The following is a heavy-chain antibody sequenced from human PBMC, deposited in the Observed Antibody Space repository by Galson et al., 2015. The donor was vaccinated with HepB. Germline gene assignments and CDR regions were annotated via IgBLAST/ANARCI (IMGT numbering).Heavy chain of an antibody. Sequence: SVKVSCKASGFTFTSSAMQWVRQARGQRLEWIGWIVVGSGNTNYAQKFQERVTITRDMSTSTAYMELSSLRSEDTAVYYWAADLGSSGWYRFDYWGQGTLVTVSS. D-gene: IGHD6-19*01. CDR3: AADLGSSGWYRFDY. CDR1: GFTFTSSA. V-gene: IGHV1-58*02. CDR2: IVVGSGNT. J-gene: IGHJ4*02.